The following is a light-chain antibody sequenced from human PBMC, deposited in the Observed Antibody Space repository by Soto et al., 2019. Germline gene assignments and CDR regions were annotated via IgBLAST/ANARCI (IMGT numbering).Light chain of an antibody. J-gene: IGLJ1*01. CDR2: DVS. V-gene: IGLV2-14*01. Sequence: QSALTQPASVSGSPGQSITISCTGTSSDVGGYNYVSWYQQHPGKAPKLIIYDVSNRPSGVSNRFSGSKSGKTASLSIAGLQTEDEADYYCRSYTSSSAPRRFGTGTKLTVL. CDR3: RSYTSSSAPRR. CDR1: SSDVGGYNY.